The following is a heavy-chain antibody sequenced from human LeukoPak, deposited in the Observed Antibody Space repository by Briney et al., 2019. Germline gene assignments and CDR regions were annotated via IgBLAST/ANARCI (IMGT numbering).Heavy chain of an antibody. CDR1: GFTFSSYG. Sequence: GGSLRLSCAASGFTFSSYGMTCVRQAPGKGLEWVSAISGSGGSTYYADSVKGRFTISRDNSKNTLYLQMNSLRAEDTAVYYCAKGRRAGSYDYWGQGTLVTVSS. V-gene: IGHV3-23*01. D-gene: IGHD3-10*01. CDR2: ISGSGGST. CDR3: AKGRRAGSYDY. J-gene: IGHJ4*02.